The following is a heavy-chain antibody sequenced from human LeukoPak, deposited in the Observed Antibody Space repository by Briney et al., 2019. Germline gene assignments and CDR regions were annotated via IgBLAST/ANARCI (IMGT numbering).Heavy chain of an antibody. CDR3: ATTHDYGDYVHAFDI. J-gene: IGHJ3*02. CDR1: GYTFTYRY. CDR2: ITPFNGNT. D-gene: IGHD4-17*01. Sequence: GASVTVSCKASGYTFTYRYLHWVRQAPGQALEWMGWITPFNGNTNYAQKFQDRVTITRDRSMSTAYMELSSLRSEDTAMYYCATTHDYGDYVHAFDIWGQGTMVTVSS. V-gene: IGHV1-45*02.